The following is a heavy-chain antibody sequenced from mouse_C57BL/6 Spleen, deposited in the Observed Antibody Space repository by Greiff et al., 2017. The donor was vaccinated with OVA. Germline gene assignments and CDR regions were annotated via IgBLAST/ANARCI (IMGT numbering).Heavy chain of an antibody. CDR3: ARDDYPWFAY. Sequence: VQLQQSGPELVKPGASVKISCKASGYTFTDYYMNWVKQSHGKSLEWIGDINPNNGGTSYNQKFKGKATLTVDKSSSTAYMELRSLTSEDSAVYYCARDDYPWFAYWGQGTLVTVSA. D-gene: IGHD2-4*01. J-gene: IGHJ3*01. CDR2: INPNNGGT. CDR1: GYTFTDYY. V-gene: IGHV1-26*01.